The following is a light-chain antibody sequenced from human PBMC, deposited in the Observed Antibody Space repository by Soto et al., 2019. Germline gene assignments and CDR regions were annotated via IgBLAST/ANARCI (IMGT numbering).Light chain of an antibody. CDR3: QTWGTGIVV. Sequence: QSVLTQSPSASASLGPSVKLTCTLSSGHSSYAIAWHQQQPEKGPRYLMKLNSDGSHSKGDGIPDRFSGSSSGAERYLTISSLQSEDEADYYCQTWGTGIVVLGGGTKLTVL. J-gene: IGLJ2*01. CDR2: LNSDGSH. V-gene: IGLV4-69*01. CDR1: SGHSSYA.